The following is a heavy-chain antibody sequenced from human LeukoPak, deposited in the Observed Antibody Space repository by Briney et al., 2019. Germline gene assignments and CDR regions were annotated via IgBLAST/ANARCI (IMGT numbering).Heavy chain of an antibody. Sequence: GGSLRLSCAASGFTFSSYAMHWGREAPGKGREWVAVISYDGSNKYYADSVKGRFTISRDNSKNRLYLQMNSLRAEDTAVYYCARDPVRSGSPFGDAFDIWGQGTMVTVSS. CDR2: ISYDGSNK. CDR3: ARDPVRSGSPFGDAFDI. D-gene: IGHD3-10*01. V-gene: IGHV3-30-3*01. J-gene: IGHJ3*02. CDR1: GFTFSSYA.